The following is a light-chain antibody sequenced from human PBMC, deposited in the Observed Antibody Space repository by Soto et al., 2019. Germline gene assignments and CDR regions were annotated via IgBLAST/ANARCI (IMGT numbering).Light chain of an antibody. CDR2: GAF. Sequence: EIVVTKSPCTLSLSPGERAALSCRASQIVTSNFLAWYQQTPGQAPRLLIYGAFVRATGIPDRFIGSGSGTDFTLTISRLEPEDFAVYYCQQYSSSPTFGQGTKVDIK. CDR1: QIVTSNF. CDR3: QQYSSSPT. V-gene: IGKV3-20*01. J-gene: IGKJ1*01.